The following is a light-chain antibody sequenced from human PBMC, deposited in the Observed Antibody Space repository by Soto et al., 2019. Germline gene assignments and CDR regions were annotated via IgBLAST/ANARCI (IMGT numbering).Light chain of an antibody. CDR1: SSDVGGYNY. CDR3: CSYTGSYAGV. V-gene: IGLV2-11*01. J-gene: IGLJ2*01. CDR2: DVS. Sequence: QSALTQPRSVSGSPGQSVTISCTGTSSDVGGYNYVSWYQQHPGKAPKVMIYDVSKRPSGVPDRFSGSKSGNTASLTIAGLQAEEEADYYYCSYTGSYAGVFGGGTKLTVL.